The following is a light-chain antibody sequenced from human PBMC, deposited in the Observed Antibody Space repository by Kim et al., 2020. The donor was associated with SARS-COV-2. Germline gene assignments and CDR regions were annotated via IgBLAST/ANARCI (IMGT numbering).Light chain of an antibody. J-gene: IGKJ1*01. Sequence: DIQMTQSPSTLSASVGDRVTITCRASQSISSWLAWYQQKPGKAPKPLIYKASSLESGVPSRFSGSGSGTEFTLTISGLQPDDFATYYCQQYNTYSWTFGQGTKVDIK. V-gene: IGKV1-5*03. CDR1: QSISSW. CDR2: KAS. CDR3: QQYNTYSWT.